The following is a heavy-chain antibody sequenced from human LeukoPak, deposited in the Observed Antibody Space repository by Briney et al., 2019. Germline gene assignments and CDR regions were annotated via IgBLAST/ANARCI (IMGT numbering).Heavy chain of an antibody. CDR1: GFTFSSYG. CDR2: IRYDGSNK. J-gene: IGHJ3*02. V-gene: IGHV3-30*02. D-gene: IGHD3-10*01. Sequence: GGSLRLSCAASGFTFSSYGMHWVRQAPGKGLEWVAFIRYDGSNKYYADSVKGRFTISRDNSKNTLYLQMGSLRAEDMAVYYCARSDGSAYDAFDIWGQGTMVTVSS. CDR3: ARSDGSAYDAFDI.